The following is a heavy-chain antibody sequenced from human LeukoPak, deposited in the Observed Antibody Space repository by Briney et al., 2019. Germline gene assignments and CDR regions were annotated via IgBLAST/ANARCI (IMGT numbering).Heavy chain of an antibody. D-gene: IGHD3-10*01. CDR1: GFTVSSNY. V-gene: IGHV3-66*01. CDR2: IYSGGST. CDR3: ARDRPNYYGSGSYLAFDI. J-gene: IGHJ3*02. Sequence: GGSLRLSCAASGFTVSSNYMSWVRQAPGKGLEWVSVIYSGGSTYYADSVKGRFTIPRDNSKNTLYLQMNSLRAEDTAVYYCARDRPNYYGSGSYLAFDIWGQGTMVTVSS.